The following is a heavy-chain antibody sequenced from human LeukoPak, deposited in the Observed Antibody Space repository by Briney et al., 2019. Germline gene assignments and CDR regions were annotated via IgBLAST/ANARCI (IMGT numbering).Heavy chain of an antibody. CDR1: GYTFTSYY. Sequence: ASVKVSCKASGYTFTSYYMHWVRQAPGQGLEWMGIINPSGGGTSYAQKFQGRVTMTRDTSTSTVYMELSSLRSEDTAVYYCARSGGYYDSSGYYKHDYWGQGTLVTVSS. J-gene: IGHJ4*02. CDR3: ARSGGYYDSSGYYKHDY. CDR2: INPSGGGT. V-gene: IGHV1-46*01. D-gene: IGHD3-22*01.